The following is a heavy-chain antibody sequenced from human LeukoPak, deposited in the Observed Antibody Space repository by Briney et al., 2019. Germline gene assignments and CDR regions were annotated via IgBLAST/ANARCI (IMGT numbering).Heavy chain of an antibody. J-gene: IGHJ4*02. Sequence: ASVKVSCKASGYTFTDYYMHWGRQAPGQGLEWMGWVNPNSGGTNYPQKFQGRVTMTRDTSISTAYMELSRLRSDDTAVYYCAKSVLRHFDWLLGDYWGQGTLVTVSS. V-gene: IGHV1-2*02. D-gene: IGHD3-9*01. CDR3: AKSVLRHFDWLLGDY. CDR2: VNPNSGGT. CDR1: GYTFTDYY.